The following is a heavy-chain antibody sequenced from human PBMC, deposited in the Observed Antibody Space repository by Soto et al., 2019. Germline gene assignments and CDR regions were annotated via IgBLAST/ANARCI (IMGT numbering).Heavy chain of an antibody. V-gene: IGHV3-53*02. CDR2: IYNAGNT. J-gene: IGHJ4*02. CDR3: ARFLSGYSYGTGLDY. CDR1: GFSVSSNH. D-gene: IGHD5-18*01. Sequence: EVQLVETGGGLIQPGGSLRLSCAASGFSVSSNHMSWVRQAPGKGLEWVSVIYNAGNTYYTDSVKGRFTISRDNSKNTLKLQMNSLRAEDTAVYYCARFLSGYSYGTGLDYWGQGTLVTVSS.